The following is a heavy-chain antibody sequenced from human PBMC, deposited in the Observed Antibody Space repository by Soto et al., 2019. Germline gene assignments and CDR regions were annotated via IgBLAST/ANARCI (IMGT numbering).Heavy chain of an antibody. CDR3: ARTFSSSWSSFYYYALDV. CDR2: ISSSSTDI. D-gene: IGHD6-13*01. Sequence: DVQLVESRGGLVQRGGSLRLSCAASGFTFSSYSMNWVRQAPGKGLEWVSYISSSSTDIFYADSVRGRFIVSRDDAKNSLYLQMNTLRDEETAVYYCARTFSSSWSSFYYYALDVWGQGTTVTVSS. J-gene: IGHJ6*02. CDR1: GFTFSSYS. V-gene: IGHV3-48*02.